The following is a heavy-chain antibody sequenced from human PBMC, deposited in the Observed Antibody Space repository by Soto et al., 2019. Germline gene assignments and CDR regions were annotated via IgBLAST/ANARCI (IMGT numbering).Heavy chain of an antibody. J-gene: IGHJ6*03. CDR3: ARGLSYDFWSGSPPPTAYMYV. CDR1: GYTFTSYD. CDR2: MNPNSGNT. V-gene: IGHV1-8*01. Sequence: ASVKVSCKASGYTFTSYDINWVRQATGQGLEWMGWMNPNSGNTGYAQKFQGRVTMTRNTSISTAYMELSSLRSEDTAVYYCARGLSYDFWSGSPPPTAYMYVWGKETTVTVS. D-gene: IGHD3-3*01.